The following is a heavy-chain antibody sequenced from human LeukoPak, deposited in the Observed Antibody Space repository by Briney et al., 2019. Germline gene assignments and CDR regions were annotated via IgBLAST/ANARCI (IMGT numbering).Heavy chain of an antibody. J-gene: IGHJ5*02. V-gene: IGHV1-24*01. CDR2: FDPEDGET. D-gene: IGHD3-22*01. CDR1: GYTLTELS. CDR3: ATVRYYYDSSGSYKWFDP. Sequence: GASVKLSCKVSGYTLTELSMHWVRQAPGKGLEWMGGFDPEDGETIYAQKFQGRVTMTEDTSTDTAYMELSSLRSEDTAVYYCATVRYYYDSSGSYKWFDPWGQGTLVTVSS.